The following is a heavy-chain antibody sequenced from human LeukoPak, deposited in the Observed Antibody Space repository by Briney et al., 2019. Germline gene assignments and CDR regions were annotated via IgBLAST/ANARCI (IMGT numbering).Heavy chain of an antibody. CDR2: IDGSGGTT. CDR1: GFTFTRNA. Sequence: GGSLRLSCAASGFTFTRNAMAWVRQAPGKGLEWVSAIDGSGGTTFYADSVKGRVTISRVQSTNTVYLQMNSLRAEDTAVYYCARILAWGQGTLVTVSS. J-gene: IGHJ5*02. CDR3: ARILA. D-gene: IGHD2/OR15-2a*01. V-gene: IGHV3-23*01.